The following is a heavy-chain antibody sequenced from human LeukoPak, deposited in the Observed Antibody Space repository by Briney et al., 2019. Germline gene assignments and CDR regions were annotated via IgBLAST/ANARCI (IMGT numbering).Heavy chain of an antibody. D-gene: IGHD2-2*01. J-gene: IGHJ4*02. CDR2: IYYSGST. CDR1: GGSISSNY. CDR3: ARLGEVPAAPQEYFDY. V-gene: IGHV4-59*01. Sequence: SETLSLTCTVSGGSISSNYWRWIRQPPGKGLEWIGSIYYSGSTNYNPSLKSRVTISVDTSTNQFSLELSSVTAADTAVYYCARLGEVPAAPQEYFDYWGQGTLVTVST.